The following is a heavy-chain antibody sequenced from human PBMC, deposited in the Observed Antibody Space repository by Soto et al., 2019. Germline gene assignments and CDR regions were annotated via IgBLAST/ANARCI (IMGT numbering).Heavy chain of an antibody. Sequence: PSETLSLTCTVSGVSISSSSDYWGWIRQPPGKGLEWIGCIFYSGSTNYNPSLESRVTISVDTSKNQFSLKLSSVTAADTAVYYCARDRLGHSSGWEYFQHWGQGTLVTVSS. CDR2: IFYSGST. CDR1: GVSISSSSDY. V-gene: IGHV4-39*07. D-gene: IGHD6-19*01. J-gene: IGHJ1*01. CDR3: ARDRLGHSSGWEYFQH.